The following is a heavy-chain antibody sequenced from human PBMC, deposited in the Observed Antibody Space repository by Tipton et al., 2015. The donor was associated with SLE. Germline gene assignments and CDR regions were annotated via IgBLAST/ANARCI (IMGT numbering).Heavy chain of an antibody. V-gene: IGHV4-39*01. CDR3: ARHYYDTYYFDY. D-gene: IGHD3-3*01. Sequence: LRLSCTISGASIISNTYNWGWIRQPPGRGLEWIGSIYFNGDTYYTPSLKSRVTISVDTSKNQFSLKLSSVTVADTAVYYCARHYYDTYYFDYWGQGTLVTVSS. CDR2: IYFNGDT. CDR1: GASIISNTYN. J-gene: IGHJ4*02.